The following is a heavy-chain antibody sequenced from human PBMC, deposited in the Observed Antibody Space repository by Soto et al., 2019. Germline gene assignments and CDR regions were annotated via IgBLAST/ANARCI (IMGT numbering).Heavy chain of an antibody. Sequence: PGGSLRLSCAASGFTFRSYGMHWVRQAPGKGLEWVAIIWYDGSNKYYADSVKGRFTISRDNSENTVSLQMNSLRAEDTAVYYCARHPERIAQIGWFDPWGQGTLVTVSS. CDR1: GFTFRSYG. CDR3: ARHPERIAQIGWFDP. D-gene: IGHD6-13*01. CDR2: IWYDGSNK. V-gene: IGHV3-33*01. J-gene: IGHJ5*02.